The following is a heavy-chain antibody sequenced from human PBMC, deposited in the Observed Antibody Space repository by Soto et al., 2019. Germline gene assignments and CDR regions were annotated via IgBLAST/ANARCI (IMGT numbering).Heavy chain of an antibody. CDR3: AAGRTGSSYYGMDY. V-gene: IGHV1-58*01. Sequence: ASVKVSCKVSGFTFSDSAVQWVRQARGQGLEWIGWIVAGSGNTNYAQKFQERVTITRDMSTSTAYMEVRSLRSEDTAVYYCAAGRTGSSYYGMDYWGQGALVTVSS. CDR1: GFTFSDSA. CDR2: IVAGSGNT. J-gene: IGHJ4*02. D-gene: IGHD3-9*01.